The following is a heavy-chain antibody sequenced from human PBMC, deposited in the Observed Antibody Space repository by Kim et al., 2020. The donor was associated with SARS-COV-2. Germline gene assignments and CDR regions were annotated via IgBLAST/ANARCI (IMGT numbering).Heavy chain of an antibody. Sequence: GGSLRLSCAASGFSVSNYWINWVRHAPGKGLVWVSRISSDGRYTYYADSVKGRFTLSRDNAENTLFLQMNSLRAEDTAVYYCARGMFSSGFDVWGQGTTVTVSS. V-gene: IGHV3-74*01. J-gene: IGHJ6*02. CDR1: GFSVSNYW. D-gene: IGHD3-10*02. CDR3: ARGMFSSGFDV. CDR2: ISSDGRYT.